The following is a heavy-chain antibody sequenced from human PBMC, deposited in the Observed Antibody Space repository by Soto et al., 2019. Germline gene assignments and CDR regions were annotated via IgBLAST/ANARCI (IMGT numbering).Heavy chain of an antibody. J-gene: IGHJ4*02. CDR3: AKGWDVKYFDH. V-gene: IGHV4-4*07. CDR2: IFSSGRT. CDR1: GASLLSSY. Sequence: VQLQESGPGLVKPSETLSLSCDVSGASLLSSYWSWVRQPAGKGLEWIGHIFSSGRTSYNPSLKSRVTMSIATPNNKFSLNMKSVTAADTAVYYCAKGWDVKYFDHWGQGARVTVSS. D-gene: IGHD1-26*01.